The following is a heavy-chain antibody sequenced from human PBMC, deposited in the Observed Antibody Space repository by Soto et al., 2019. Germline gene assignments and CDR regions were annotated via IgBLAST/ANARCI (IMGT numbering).Heavy chain of an antibody. CDR2: IYYSGST. V-gene: IGHV4-59*01. Sequence: QVQLQESGPGLVKPSETLSLTCTVSGGSISSYYWSWIRQPPGKGLEWIGYIYYSGSTNYNPSLKNRVTISVDXXKXQXXLKLTSVTAADTAVYHCARDLRGRSGYYTAGGMDVWGQGTTVTVSS. CDR3: ARDLRGRSGYYTAGGMDV. D-gene: IGHD3-22*01. J-gene: IGHJ6*02. CDR1: GGSISSYY.